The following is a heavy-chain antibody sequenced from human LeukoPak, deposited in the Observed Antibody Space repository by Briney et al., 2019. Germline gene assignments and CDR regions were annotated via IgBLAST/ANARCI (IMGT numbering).Heavy chain of an antibody. V-gene: IGHV3-30-3*01. CDR2: ISYDGSNT. CDR3: AREGVWRQQLVDYYYGMDV. J-gene: IGHJ6*02. CDR1: GFTFSSHA. D-gene: IGHD6-13*01. Sequence: GGSLRLSCSASGFTFSSHAVHWVRQAPGKGLEWVALISYDGSNTYYADSVKGRFTISRDNSKNTLYLHMNSLRPEDTAVYYCAREGVWRQQLVDYYYGMDVWGQGTTVTVSS.